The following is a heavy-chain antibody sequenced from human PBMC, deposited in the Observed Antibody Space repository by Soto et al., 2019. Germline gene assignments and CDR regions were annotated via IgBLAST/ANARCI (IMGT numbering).Heavy chain of an antibody. CDR2: VSVDGNSQ. D-gene: IGHD6-19*01. Sequence: QVQLVESGGGVVQPGGSLRLSCAASEFTFSNHPMHWLRQSPGKGLEWLAVVSVDGNSQTYADSVKGRLTISRDNSKNMLYLDMNTLRDEDTALYHCAREAYSSGRAGTFDPWGQGTLVTVSS. V-gene: IGHV3-30*04. CDR3: AREAYSSGRAGTFDP. J-gene: IGHJ5*02. CDR1: EFTFSNHP.